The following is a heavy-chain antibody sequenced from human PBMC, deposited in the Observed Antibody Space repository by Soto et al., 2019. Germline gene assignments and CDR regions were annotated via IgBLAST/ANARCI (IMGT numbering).Heavy chain of an antibody. V-gene: IGHV3-23*01. CDR3: AKGPVGIVVVPAAMFH. CDR1: GFTFSSYA. J-gene: IGHJ4*02. D-gene: IGHD2-2*01. CDR2: ISGSGGST. Sequence: EVQLLESGGGLVQPGGSLRLSCAASGFTFSSYAMSWVRQAPGKGLEWVSAISGSGGSTYYADSVKGRFTISRDNSKTTLYLQMNSLRAEDTAVYYCAKGPVGIVVVPAAMFHWGQGTLVTVSS.